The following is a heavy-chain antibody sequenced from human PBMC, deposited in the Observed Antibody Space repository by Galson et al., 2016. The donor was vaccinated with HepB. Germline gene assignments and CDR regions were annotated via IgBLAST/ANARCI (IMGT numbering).Heavy chain of an antibody. Sequence: TLSLTCAVSGGSISSGPYSWGWIRQPPGKGLEWIGYMYHSGSSQYNPSLKSRVTISVDKLKNQFSLRLSSVTAADTAVYYCARGRIGTMTLTFDSWGQGTLVAVSS. CDR2: MYHSGSS. D-gene: IGHD4-17*01. CDR3: ARGRIGTMTLTFDS. CDR1: GGSISSGPYS. V-gene: IGHV4-30-2*01. J-gene: IGHJ4*02.